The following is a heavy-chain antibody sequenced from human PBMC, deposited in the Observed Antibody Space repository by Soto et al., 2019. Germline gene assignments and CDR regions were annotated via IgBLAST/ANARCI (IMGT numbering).Heavy chain of an antibody. CDR1: GFTLSSHT. V-gene: IGHV3-21*01. J-gene: IGHJ6*02. D-gene: IGHD2-2*01. Sequence: PGGSLRLSCAASGFTLSSHTMNWVRQAPGKGLEWVSSISSDSSYKYYTDSVKGRFTVSRDNAKNSLYLQMDSLRAEDTAVYYCARGYCTRSSCYIGGSYYYGMDVWGQGATVTVSS. CDR2: ISSDSSYK. CDR3: ARGYCTRSSCYIGGSYYYGMDV.